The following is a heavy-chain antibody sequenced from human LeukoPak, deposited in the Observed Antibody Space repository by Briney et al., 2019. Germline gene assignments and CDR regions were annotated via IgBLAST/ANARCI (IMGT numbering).Heavy chain of an antibody. V-gene: IGHV3-23*01. CDR2: ISGSGGST. CDR3: ANLDHYYDSSGPRRGAFDI. CDR1: GFTFSSYA. Sequence: GASLRLSCAASGFTFSSYAMSWVRQAPGKGLEWVSAISGSGGSTYYADSVKGRFTISRDNSKITLYLQMNSLRAEDTAVYYCANLDHYYDSSGPRRGAFDIWGQGTMVTVSS. D-gene: IGHD3-22*01. J-gene: IGHJ3*02.